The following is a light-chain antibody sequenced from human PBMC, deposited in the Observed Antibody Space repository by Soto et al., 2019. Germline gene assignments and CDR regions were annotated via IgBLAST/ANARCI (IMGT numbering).Light chain of an antibody. V-gene: IGKV3-11*01. CDR1: QSVSSY. CDR3: QQRSNCPPYT. Sequence: EIVLTQSPATLSLSPGERATLSCRASQSVSSYLAWYQQKPGQAPRLLIYDASNRATGIPARFSGSGSGTDFPLTISRLEPEDFAVYYCQQRSNCPPYTFGQGTKLEIK. J-gene: IGKJ2*01. CDR2: DAS.